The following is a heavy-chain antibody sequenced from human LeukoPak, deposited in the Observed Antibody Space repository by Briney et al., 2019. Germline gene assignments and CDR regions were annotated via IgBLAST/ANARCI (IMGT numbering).Heavy chain of an antibody. CDR1: GGSFSGYY. D-gene: IGHD3-16*02. CDR2: INHSGST. CDR3: ARGETYYDYVWGSYRSYNWFDP. J-gene: IGHJ5*02. Sequence: SDTLSLTCAVYGGSFSGYYWSWIRQPPGKGLEWIGEINHSGSTNYNPSLKSRVTISVDTSKNQFSLKLSSVTAADTAVYYCARGETYYDYVWGSYRSYNWFDPWGQGTLVTVSS. V-gene: IGHV4-34*01.